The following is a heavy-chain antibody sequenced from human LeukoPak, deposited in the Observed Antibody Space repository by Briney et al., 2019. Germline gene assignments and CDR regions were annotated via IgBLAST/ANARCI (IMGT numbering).Heavy chain of an antibody. D-gene: IGHD2-2*01. CDR1: GGSFSGYY. CDR2: INHSGST. CDR3: ARGKTVVPAALGAFDI. J-gene: IGHJ3*02. V-gene: IGHV4-34*01. Sequence: PSETLSLTCAVYGGSFSGYYWSWIRQPPGKGLEWIGEINHSGSTNYNPSLKSRVTISVGTSKNQFSLKLSSVTAADTAVYYCARGKTVVPAALGAFDIWGQGTMVTVSS.